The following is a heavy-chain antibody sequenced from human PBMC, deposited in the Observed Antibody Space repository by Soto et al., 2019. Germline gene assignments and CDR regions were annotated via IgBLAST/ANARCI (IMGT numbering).Heavy chain of an antibody. Sequence: PGGSLRLSCAASGFTFSSYGMHWVRQAPGKGLEWVAVISYDGSNKYYADSVKGRFTISRDNSKNTLYLQMNSLRAEDTAVYYCAKDQSEDIVVVPAAMDVWGQGTTVTV. J-gene: IGHJ6*02. CDR3: AKDQSEDIVVVPAAMDV. CDR2: ISYDGSNK. CDR1: GFTFSSYG. V-gene: IGHV3-30*18. D-gene: IGHD2-2*01.